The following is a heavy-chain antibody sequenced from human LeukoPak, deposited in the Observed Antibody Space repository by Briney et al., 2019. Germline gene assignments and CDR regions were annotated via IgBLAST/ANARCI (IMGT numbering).Heavy chain of an antibody. CDR1: GYTFTRYG. J-gene: IGHJ6*02. Sequence: ASVKVSCKASGYTFTRYGISWVRQAPGQGLEWMGWISAYNGNTNYAQKLQGRVTMNTDTSTSTAYMELRSLRSDDRAVYYCARDPSPTYDFRSGRYYYYGMDVWGQGTTVTVSS. CDR2: ISAYNGNT. D-gene: IGHD3-3*01. CDR3: ARDPSPTYDFRSGRYYYYGMDV. V-gene: IGHV1-18*01.